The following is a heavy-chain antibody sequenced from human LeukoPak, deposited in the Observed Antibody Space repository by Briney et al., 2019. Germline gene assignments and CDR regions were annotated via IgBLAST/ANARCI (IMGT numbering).Heavy chain of an antibody. D-gene: IGHD3-10*01. CDR1: GYTFTSYD. Sequence: ASVKVSCKASGYTFTSYDINWVRQATGQGLELMGWMNPNSGNTGYAQKFQGRVTMTRNTSISTAYMELSSLRSEDTAVYYCARTMYYYDSGSYQTLFGYWGQGTLVTVSS. CDR3: ARTMYYYDSGSYQTLFGY. J-gene: IGHJ4*02. V-gene: IGHV1-8*01. CDR2: MNPNSGNT.